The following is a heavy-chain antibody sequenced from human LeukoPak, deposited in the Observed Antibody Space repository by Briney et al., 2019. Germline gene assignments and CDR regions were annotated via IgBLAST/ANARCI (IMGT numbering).Heavy chain of an antibody. CDR1: GFTFSTYE. Sequence: QPGGSLRLSCEASGFTFSTYEMNWVRQTPGKGLEWVSCIGSSGSTIYYADSVKGRFTISRDNAKNSLYLQMNSLRAEDTAVYYCARDRGYSSAFDIWGQGTMVTVSS. D-gene: IGHD5-18*01. CDR2: IGSSGSTI. J-gene: IGHJ3*02. CDR3: ARDRGYSSAFDI. V-gene: IGHV3-48*03.